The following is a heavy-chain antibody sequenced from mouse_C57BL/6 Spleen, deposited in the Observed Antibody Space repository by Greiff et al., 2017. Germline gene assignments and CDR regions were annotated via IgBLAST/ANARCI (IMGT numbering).Heavy chain of an antibody. CDR1: GYTFTDYY. V-gene: IGHV1-19*01. J-gene: IGHJ2*01. Sequence: EVQLQQSGPVLVKPGASVKMSCKASGYTFTDYYMNWVKQSHGKSLEWIGVINPYNGGTSYNQKFKGKATLTVDKSSSTAYMELNSLTSEDSAVYYCARWTTVVEGNYFDYWGQGTTLTVSS. CDR2: INPYNGGT. D-gene: IGHD1-1*01. CDR3: ARWTTVVEGNYFDY.